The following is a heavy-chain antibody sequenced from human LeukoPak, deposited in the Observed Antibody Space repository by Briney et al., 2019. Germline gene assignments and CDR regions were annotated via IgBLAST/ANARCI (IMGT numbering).Heavy chain of an antibody. D-gene: IGHD6-13*01. CDR2: IYSGGST. V-gene: IGHV3-66*01. Sequence: GGSLRLSCAASGFTVSSNYMSWVRQAPGKGLEWVSVIYSGGSTYYADSVKGRFTISRDNSKNTLYLQMNSLRAEDTAVYYCATPAAGPVSWYYGMDVWGQGTTVTVSS. CDR1: GFTVSSNY. CDR3: ATPAAGPVSWYYGMDV. J-gene: IGHJ6*02.